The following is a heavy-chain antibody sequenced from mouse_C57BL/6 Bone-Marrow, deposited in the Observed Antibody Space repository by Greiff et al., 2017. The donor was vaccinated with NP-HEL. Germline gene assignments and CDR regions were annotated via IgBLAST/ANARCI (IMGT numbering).Heavy chain of an antibody. V-gene: IGHV3-8*01. J-gene: IGHJ4*01. CDR1: GYSITSDY. CDR3: ARWRGSSRLYYAMDY. CDR2: ISYSGST. D-gene: IGHD1-1*01. Sequence: EVKVVESGPGLAKPSQTLSLTCSVTGYSITSDYWNWIRKFPGNKLEYMGYISYSGSTYYNPSLKSRISITRDTSKNQYYLQLNSVTTEDTATYYCARWRGSSRLYYAMDYWGQGTSVTVSS.